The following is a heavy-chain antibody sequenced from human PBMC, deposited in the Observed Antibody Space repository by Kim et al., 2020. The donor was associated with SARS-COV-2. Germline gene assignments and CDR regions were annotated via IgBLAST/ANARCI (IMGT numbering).Heavy chain of an antibody. CDR1: GGSISSYY. V-gene: IGHV4-59*01. CDR2: IYYSGST. Sequence: SETLSLTCTVSGGSISSYYWSWIRQPPGKGLEWIGYIYYSGSTNYNPSLKSRVTISVDTSKNQFSLKLSSVTAADTAVYYCARDNRWGVVYASNGMDVWG. J-gene: IGHJ6*01. D-gene: IGHD2-8*02. CDR3: ARDNRWGVVYASNGMDV.